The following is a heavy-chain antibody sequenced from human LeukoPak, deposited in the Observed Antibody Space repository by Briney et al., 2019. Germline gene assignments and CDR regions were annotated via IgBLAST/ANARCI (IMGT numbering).Heavy chain of an antibody. Sequence: SETLSLTCTVSGDSISSYYWSWIRQPPGKGLEWIGSIYYSGSTYYNQSLKSRVTISVDTSKNQFSLKLTSVTAADTAVYYCARHYYDSSGYYPWYFDYWGRGTLVTVSS. J-gene: IGHJ4*02. D-gene: IGHD3-22*01. CDR1: GDSISSYY. CDR3: ARHYYDSSGYYPWYFDY. V-gene: IGHV4-59*05. CDR2: IYYSGST.